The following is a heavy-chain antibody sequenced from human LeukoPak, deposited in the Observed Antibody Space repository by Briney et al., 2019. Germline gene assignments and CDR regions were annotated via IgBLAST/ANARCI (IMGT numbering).Heavy chain of an antibody. CDR1: GGSISSGSYY. CDR3: ARDQEAYCSSTSCYEYYYYMDV. CDR2: IYTSGST. Sequence: SETLSLTCTVSGGSISSGSYYWSWIRQPAGKGLEWIGRIYTSGSTNYNPSLKSRVTISVDTSKNQFSLKLSSVTAADTAVYYCARDQEAYCSSTSCYEYYYYMDVWGKGTTVTVSS. D-gene: IGHD2-2*01. J-gene: IGHJ6*03. V-gene: IGHV4-61*02.